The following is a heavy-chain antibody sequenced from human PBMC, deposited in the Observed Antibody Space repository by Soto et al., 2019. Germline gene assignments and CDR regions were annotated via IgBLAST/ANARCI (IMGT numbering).Heavy chain of an antibody. J-gene: IGHJ3*02. CDR1: GYSFSIHW. CDR3: ARASHGACCNCPMGDFDM. D-gene: IGHD1-20*01. CDR2: IYPGNSNT. Sequence: GDSLPISCTGSGYSFSIHWVAWQRQMPGKGLEWVGIIYPGNSNTMYSPSFQGQVTISADTALTTTYLQWDTLKPSDTAIYFCARASHGACCNCPMGDFDMWGQGTMVMVS. V-gene: IGHV5-51*01.